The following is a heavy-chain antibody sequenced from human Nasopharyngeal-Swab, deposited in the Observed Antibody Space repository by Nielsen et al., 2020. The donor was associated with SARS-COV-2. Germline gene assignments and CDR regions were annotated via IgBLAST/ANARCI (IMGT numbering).Heavy chain of an antibody. J-gene: IGHJ6*03. CDR3: ARDSVAALGSPYYYYYMDV. D-gene: IGHD6-13*01. V-gene: IGHV7-4-1*02. CDR1: GYTFTSYA. CDR2: INTNTGNP. Sequence: ASVKVSCKASGYTFTSYAMNWVRQAPAQGLEWMGWINTNTGNPTYAQGFTGRFVFSLDTSVSTAYLQISSLKAEDTAVYYCARDSVAALGSPYYYYYMDVWGKGTTVTVSS.